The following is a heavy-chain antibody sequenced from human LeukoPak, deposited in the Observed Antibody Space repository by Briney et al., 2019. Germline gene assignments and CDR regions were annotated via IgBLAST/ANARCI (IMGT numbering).Heavy chain of an antibody. CDR2: INHSGST. CDR1: GGSFSGYY. Sequence: SETLSLTCAVYGGSFSGYYWSWIRQPPGKGPEWIGEINHSGSTNYNPSLKSRVTISVDTSKNQFSLKLSSVTAADTAVYYCARGFMGIAVAGRYYYYYMDVWGKGTTVTVSS. V-gene: IGHV4-34*01. CDR3: ARGFMGIAVAGRYYYYYMDV. J-gene: IGHJ6*03. D-gene: IGHD6-19*01.